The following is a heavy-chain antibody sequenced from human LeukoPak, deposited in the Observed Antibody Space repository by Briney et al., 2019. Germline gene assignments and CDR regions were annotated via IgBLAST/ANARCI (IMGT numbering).Heavy chain of an antibody. V-gene: IGHV1-69*13. J-gene: IGHJ3*02. CDR1: GGTFSSYA. Sequence: ASVTVSCKASGGTFSSYAISWVRQAPGQGLEWMGGIIPIFGTANYAQKFQGRVTITADESTSTAYMELSSLRSEDTAVYYCARDRDYYDSSGYYPGAFDIWGQGTMVTVSS. D-gene: IGHD3-22*01. CDR3: ARDRDYYDSSGYYPGAFDI. CDR2: IIPIFGTA.